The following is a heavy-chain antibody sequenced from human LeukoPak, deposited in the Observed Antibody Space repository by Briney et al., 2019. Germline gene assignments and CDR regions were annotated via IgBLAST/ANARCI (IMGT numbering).Heavy chain of an antibody. J-gene: IGHJ3*02. CDR2: IYYSGST. D-gene: IGHD3-22*01. CDR3: ARAATTYYYDSSGPEGAFDI. V-gene: IGHV4-61*08. CDR1: GGSISSGGYY. Sequence: SETLSLTCTVSGGSISSGGYYWSWIRQHPGKGLEWIGYIYYSGSTNYNPSLKSRVTISVDTSKNQFSLKLSSVTAADTAVYYCARAATTYYYDSSGPEGAFDIWGQGTMVTVSS.